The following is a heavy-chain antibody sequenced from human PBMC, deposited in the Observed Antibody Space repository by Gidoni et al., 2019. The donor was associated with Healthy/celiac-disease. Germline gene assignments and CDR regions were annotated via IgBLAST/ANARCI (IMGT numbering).Heavy chain of an antibody. CDR2: IIPIFGTA. D-gene: IGHD2-2*01. CDR3: ASPAGYCSSTSCRTHENYYYYGMDV. CDR1: GGTFSSYA. Sequence: QVQLVQSGAEVKKPGSSVKVSCKASGGTFSSYAISWVRQAPGQGLEWMGGIIPIFGTANYAQKFQGRVTITADESTSTAYMELSSLRSEDTAVYYCASPAGYCSSTSCRTHENYYYYGMDVWGQGTTVTVSS. V-gene: IGHV1-69*01. J-gene: IGHJ6*02.